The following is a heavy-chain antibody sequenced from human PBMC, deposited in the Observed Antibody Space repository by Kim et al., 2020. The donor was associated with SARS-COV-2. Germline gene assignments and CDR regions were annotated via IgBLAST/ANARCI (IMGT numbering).Heavy chain of an antibody. CDR3: ARRSNFEYSYGYFPFDY. CDR1: GGSISSSSYY. J-gene: IGHJ4*02. D-gene: IGHD5-18*01. CDR2: IYYSGST. Sequence: SETLSLTCTVSGGSISSSSYYWGWIRQPPGKGLEWIGSIYYSGSTYYNPSLKSRVTISVDTSKNQFSLKLSSVTAADTAVYYCARRSNFEYSYGYFPFDYWGQGTLVTVSS. V-gene: IGHV4-39*01.